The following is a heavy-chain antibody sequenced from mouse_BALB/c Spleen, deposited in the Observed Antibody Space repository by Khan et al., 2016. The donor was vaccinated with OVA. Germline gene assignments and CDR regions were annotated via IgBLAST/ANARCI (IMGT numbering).Heavy chain of an antibody. D-gene: IGHD2-2*01. CDR1: GYTFSSYL. CDR2: ILPGSGIT. V-gene: IGHV1-9*01. CDR3: TRGGYGGFAY. Sequence: QVQLQQSGAELMKPGASVKMSCKATGYTFSSYLIEWIKQRPGHGLEWIGEILPGSGITNYNAKFKGKVTFTADTSSNPAYMQLSSLTSEDSAVYYCTRGGYGGFAYWGQGTLVTVSA. J-gene: IGHJ3*01.